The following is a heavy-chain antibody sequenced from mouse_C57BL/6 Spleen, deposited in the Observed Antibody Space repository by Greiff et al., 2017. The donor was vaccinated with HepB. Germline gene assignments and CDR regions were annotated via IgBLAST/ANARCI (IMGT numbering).Heavy chain of an antibody. Sequence: QVHVKQSGAELVRPGASVTLSCKASGYTFTDYEMHWVKQTPVHGLGWIGAIDPETGGTAYNQKFKGKAILTADKSSSTAYMELRSLTSEDSAVYYCTIYGSSYVGFAYWGQGTLVTVSA. V-gene: IGHV1-15*01. CDR2: IDPETGGT. J-gene: IGHJ3*01. CDR1: GYTFTDYE. D-gene: IGHD1-1*01. CDR3: TIYGSSYVGFAY.